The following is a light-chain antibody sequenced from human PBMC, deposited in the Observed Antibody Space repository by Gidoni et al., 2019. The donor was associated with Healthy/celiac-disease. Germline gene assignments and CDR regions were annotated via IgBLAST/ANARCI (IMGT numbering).Light chain of an antibody. J-gene: IGLJ3*02. CDR3: QSWDSSLW. CDR1: KLGDKY. CDR2: QDT. Sequence: SYELTQPPSVSVSPGQTASITCSGDKLGDKYVCWYQQKTGQSPVLVIYQDTRRPSGIPERFSGSNSGNTATLTISGTQAMDEADYYCQSWDSSLWFGGGTKLTVL. V-gene: IGLV3-1*01.